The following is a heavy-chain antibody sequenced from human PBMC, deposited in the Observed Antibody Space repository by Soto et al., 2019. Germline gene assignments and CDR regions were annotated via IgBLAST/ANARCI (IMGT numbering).Heavy chain of an antibody. V-gene: IGHV3-11*01. CDR1: GFIFRDYH. D-gene: IGHD2-15*01. J-gene: IGHJ4*02. Sequence: GGSLRLSCAASGFIFRDYHMSWIRQAPGKGLEWVAYISNSGNTVYYVDSVKGRFTISRDNAENSVYLQMNSLRADDTAVYSCVAALSPCDPYFGPWGQGTQVTLSS. CDR3: VAALSPCDPYFGP. CDR2: ISNSGNTV.